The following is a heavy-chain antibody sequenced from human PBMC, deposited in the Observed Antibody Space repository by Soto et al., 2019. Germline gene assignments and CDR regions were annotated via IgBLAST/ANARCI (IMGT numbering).Heavy chain of an antibody. Sequence: QVQLVQSGAEVKKPGASMKVSCKASGSTFNSYDINWVRQATGQGFEWMGWMNPNSGNTGYAQKFRGRVTMTRNTSIITAYMELSRLRSEDTGVYYCTRRAVTTVDWGQGTLVTVSS. CDR2: MNPNSGNT. J-gene: IGHJ4*02. D-gene: IGHD4-17*01. CDR1: GSTFNSYD. CDR3: TRRAVTTVD. V-gene: IGHV1-8*01.